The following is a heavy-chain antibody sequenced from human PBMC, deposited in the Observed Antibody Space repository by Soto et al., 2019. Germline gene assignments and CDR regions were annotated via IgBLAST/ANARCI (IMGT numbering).Heavy chain of an antibody. J-gene: IGHJ4*02. Sequence: SETLSLTCTVSGGSISSSSYYWGWIRQPPGKGLEWIGSIYYSGSTYYNPSLKSRVTISVDTSKNQFSLKLSSVTAADTAVYYCARRTGTTSPYFDYWGQGTPVTVSS. CDR2: IYYSGST. V-gene: IGHV4-39*01. CDR1: GGSISSSSYY. CDR3: ARRTGTTSPYFDY. D-gene: IGHD1-1*01.